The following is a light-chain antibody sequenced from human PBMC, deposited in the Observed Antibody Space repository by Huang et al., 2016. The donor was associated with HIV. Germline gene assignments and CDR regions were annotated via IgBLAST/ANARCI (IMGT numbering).Light chain of an antibody. J-gene: IGKJ4*01. CDR1: QNINGY. Sequence: DIQMTQSPSSLSASVGDRVTITYRANQNINGYLNCYYQKAEKAPELLISAASGLQSGAPSRFSGSGSWTDYTLTINSLQPEDFATYFCQQSYSTPPTFGGGTKVEVK. CDR3: QQSYSTPPT. V-gene: IGKV1-39*01. CDR2: AAS.